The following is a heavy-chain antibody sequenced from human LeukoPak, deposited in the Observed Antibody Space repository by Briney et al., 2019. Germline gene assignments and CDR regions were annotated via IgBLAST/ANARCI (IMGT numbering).Heavy chain of an antibody. D-gene: IGHD6-19*01. CDR2: FDPEDGQT. J-gene: IGHJ4*02. CDR3: GTVPGYTSGWTPTDY. Sequence: ASVKVSCKVSGYTLTESSMHWVRQGPGKGLEWVGGFDPEDGQTFYAQNFQGRVTMTEDTATDTAYMELRSLRPDDTAVYYCGTVPGYTSGWTPTDYWGQGTLVTVSS. V-gene: IGHV1-24*01. CDR1: GYTLTESS.